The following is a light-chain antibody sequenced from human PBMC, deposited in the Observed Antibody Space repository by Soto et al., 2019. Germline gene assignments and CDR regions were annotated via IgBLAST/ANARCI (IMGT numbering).Light chain of an antibody. V-gene: IGKV3-15*01. J-gene: IGKJ4*01. CDR2: AAS. CDR1: QSVSSN. CDR3: QQYNNWPLT. Sequence: EIVMTQVPATPSLSPGEGATLSCRASQSVSSNLAWYQQKPGQAPRLLIYAASARATGIPARFSGSGSGTEFTLTISSLQSEDFAVYYCQQYNNWPLTFGGGTKVDIK.